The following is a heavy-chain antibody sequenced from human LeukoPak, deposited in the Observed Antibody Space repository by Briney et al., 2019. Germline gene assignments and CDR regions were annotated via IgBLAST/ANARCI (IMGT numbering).Heavy chain of an antibody. Sequence: GASVKVSCKASGYTFTSYYMHWVRQAPGQGLEWMGIINPSGGSTSYAQKFQGRVTMTRDTSTSTVYMELSSLRSEDTAVYYCARDFYYYGSRSYEGGDFDYWGQGTLVTVSS. J-gene: IGHJ4*02. CDR1: GYTFTSYY. V-gene: IGHV1-46*01. D-gene: IGHD3-10*01. CDR2: INPSGGST. CDR3: ARDFYYYGSRSYEGGDFDY.